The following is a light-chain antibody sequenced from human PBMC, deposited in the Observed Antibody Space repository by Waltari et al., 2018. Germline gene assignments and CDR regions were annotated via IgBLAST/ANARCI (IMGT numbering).Light chain of an antibody. Sequence: SYVLTQPPSVSVAPGKTAGITCGGDNIRSKIVHWYQQKPGQAPVLVIYSDSDRPSGIPVLFSGSNSWSTATLTISRVEAGDEADYYCQVWDNSSDHPIFGGGTKLTVL. CDR2: SDS. CDR3: QVWDNSSDHPI. J-gene: IGLJ2*01. V-gene: IGLV3-21*04. CDR1: NIRSKI.